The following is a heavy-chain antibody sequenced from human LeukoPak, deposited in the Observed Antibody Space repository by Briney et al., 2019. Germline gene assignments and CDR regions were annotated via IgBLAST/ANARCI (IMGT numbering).Heavy chain of an antibody. CDR1: GYTFTSYA. V-gene: IGHV1-8*02. J-gene: IGHJ4*02. CDR3: ARGSRYYFDY. CDR2: MNPNSGNT. Sequence: ASVKVSCKASGYTFTSYAMHWVRQAPGQGLEWMGWMNPNSGNTGYAQKFQGRVTMTRNTSISTAYMELSSLRSEDTAVYYCARGSRYYFDYWGQGTLVTVSS.